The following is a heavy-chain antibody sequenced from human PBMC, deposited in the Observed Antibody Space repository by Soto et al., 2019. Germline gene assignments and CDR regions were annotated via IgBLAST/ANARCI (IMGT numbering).Heavy chain of an antibody. CDR2: IDSDGRST. J-gene: IGHJ4*02. CDR3: VRDYDSSGFYSGH. D-gene: IGHD3-22*01. CDR1: GFTFSSYW. V-gene: IGHV3-74*03. Sequence: PXGSLRLSCAASGFTFSSYWMHWVRQSPGKGLVWVPQIDSDGRSTTYADTVKGRFTVSRDNAKNKLFLQMNSLRAEDTAVYYCVRDYDSSGFYSGHWGQGTLVTVSS.